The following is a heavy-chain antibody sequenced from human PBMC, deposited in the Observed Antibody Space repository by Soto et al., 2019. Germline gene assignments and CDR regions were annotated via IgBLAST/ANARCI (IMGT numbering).Heavy chain of an antibody. J-gene: IGHJ6*02. CDR2: IYYSGST. D-gene: IGHD3-9*01. CDR1: GGSISGYY. CDR3: ARGDYDILTGYYHGMDV. V-gene: IGHV4-59*01. Sequence: PSETLSLTCTVSGGSISGYYWSWIRQPPGKGLEWIGYIYYSGSTYYNPSLKSRVTISVDTSKNQFSLKLNSMTAADTAVYYCARGDYDILTGYYHGMDVWGQGTTVTVSS.